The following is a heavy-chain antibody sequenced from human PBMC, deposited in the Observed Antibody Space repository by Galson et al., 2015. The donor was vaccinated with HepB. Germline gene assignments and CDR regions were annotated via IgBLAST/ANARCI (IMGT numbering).Heavy chain of an antibody. CDR1: GFTFSSYA. CDR3: AKGDHSSSWTFDY. CDR2: ISGSGGST. J-gene: IGHJ4*02. V-gene: IGHV3-23*01. D-gene: IGHD6-13*01. Sequence: SLRLSCAASGFTFSSYAMSWVRQAPGKGLEWVSAISGSGGSTYYADSVKGRFTISRDNSKNTLYLQMNSLRAEDTAVYYCAKGDHSSSWTFDYWGQGTLVTVSS.